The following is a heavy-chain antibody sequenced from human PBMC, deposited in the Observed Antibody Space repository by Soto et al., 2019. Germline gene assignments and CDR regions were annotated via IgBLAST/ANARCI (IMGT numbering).Heavy chain of an antibody. CDR2: IWYDGSNK. J-gene: IGHJ3*02. D-gene: IGHD2-15*01. Sequence: QVQLVESGGGVVQPGRSLRLSCAASGFTFSSYGMHWVRQAPGKGLEWVAVIWYDGSNKYYADSVKGRFTISRDNSKNTLYLQMNSLRAEDTAVYYCARDPIVVVVAASGADAFDIWGQGTKVTVSS. CDR3: ARDPIVVVVAASGADAFDI. V-gene: IGHV3-33*01. CDR1: GFTFSSYG.